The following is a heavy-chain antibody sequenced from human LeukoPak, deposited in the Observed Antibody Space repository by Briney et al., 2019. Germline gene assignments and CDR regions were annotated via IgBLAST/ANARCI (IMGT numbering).Heavy chain of an antibody. D-gene: IGHD3-10*01. CDR1: GGSISSSSYF. J-gene: IGHJ4*02. Sequence: SETLSLTCTVSGGSISSSSYFWGWIHQPPGKGLEWIGSIYYSGSTYYNPSLKNRVTISVDTSKNQFSLKLSSVTAADTAVYYCARLVRFTMVRGAHFDYWGQGTLVTASS. CDR2: IYYSGST. V-gene: IGHV4-39*01. CDR3: ARLVRFTMVRGAHFDY.